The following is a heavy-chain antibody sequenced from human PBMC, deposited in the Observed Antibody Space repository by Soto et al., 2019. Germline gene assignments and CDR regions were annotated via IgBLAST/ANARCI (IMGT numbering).Heavy chain of an antibody. V-gene: IGHV1-24*01. CDR3: ARDFDPRVGGRYYYGMDV. D-gene: IGHD3-10*01. Sequence: GASVKVSCKVSGYTLTELSMHWVRQAPGKGLEWMGGFDPEDGETIYAQKFQGRVTMTEDTSTDTAYMELSSLRSEDTAVYYCARDFDPRVGGRYYYGMDVWGQGTAVTVSS. CDR2: FDPEDGET. J-gene: IGHJ6*02. CDR1: GYTLTELS.